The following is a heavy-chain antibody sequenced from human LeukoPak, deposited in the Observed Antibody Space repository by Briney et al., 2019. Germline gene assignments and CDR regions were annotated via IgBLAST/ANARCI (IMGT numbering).Heavy chain of an antibody. J-gene: IGHJ4*02. Sequence: ESLRLSCPAYGFTFTSYNIHWVRQPPGKGLEYVSSIIHNGGSTNYANSMKDRFTISRHNSKNTAYLQIASLIDEEMAVYYCGRDGSGSYYDYWGRGTLVTVSS. CDR2: IIHNGGST. CDR3: GRDGSGSYYDY. D-gene: IGHD1-26*01. CDR1: GFTFTSYN. V-gene: IGHV3-64*01.